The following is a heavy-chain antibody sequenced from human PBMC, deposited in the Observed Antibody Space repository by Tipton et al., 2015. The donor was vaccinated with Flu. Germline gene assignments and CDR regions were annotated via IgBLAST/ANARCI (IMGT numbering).Heavy chain of an antibody. J-gene: IGHJ4*02. D-gene: IGHD3-3*01. CDR1: GFTFSSYE. Sequence: SLRLSCAASGFTFSSYEMNWVRQAPGKGLEWVSYISSSGSTLYYADSVKGRFTISRDNAKNSLYLQMNSLRAEDTAVYYCASGDFWSGYYTDYWGQGTLVTVSS. CDR3: ASGDFWSGYYTDY. CDR2: ISSSGSTL. V-gene: IGHV3-48*03.